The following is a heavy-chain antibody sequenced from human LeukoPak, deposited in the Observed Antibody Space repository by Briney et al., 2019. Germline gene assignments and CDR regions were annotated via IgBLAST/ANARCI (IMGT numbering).Heavy chain of an antibody. V-gene: IGHV3-64*04. J-gene: IGHJ4*02. CDR2: ISSNGGST. CDR1: GFTFSSYA. CDR3: ARDLGSSHDF. D-gene: IGHD6-13*01. Sequence: GGSLRLSCSASGFTFSSYAMHWVRQAPGKGLEYVSAISSNGGSTYYADSVKGRFTISRDNSKNTLYLQMNSLRAEDTAVYYCARDLGSSHDFWGQGTLVTVSS.